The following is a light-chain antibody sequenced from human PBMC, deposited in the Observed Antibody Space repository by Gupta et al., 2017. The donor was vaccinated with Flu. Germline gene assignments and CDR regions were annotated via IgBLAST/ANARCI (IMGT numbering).Light chain of an antibody. Sequence: PVTLGQPASISCRSSQSLVHSNGNTYLTWFQQRPGQSPRRLIYRVSNRDSGVPDRFSGSGSGTDFTLKIGRVEAEDVGVYYCLQGTHLPTFGQGTKVEIK. CDR1: QSLVHSNGNTY. CDR3: LQGTHLPT. V-gene: IGKV2-30*02. J-gene: IGKJ1*01. CDR2: RVS.